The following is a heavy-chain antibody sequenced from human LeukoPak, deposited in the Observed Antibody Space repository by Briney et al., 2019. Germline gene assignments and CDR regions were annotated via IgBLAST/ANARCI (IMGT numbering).Heavy chain of an antibody. CDR1: GFSLSNYW. D-gene: IGHD1-7*01. Sequence: GGSLRLSCEVSGFSLSNYWMQWVRQAPGKGLEWVANIKQDGSEKYYVDSVKGRFTISRDNAKNSLYLQMNSLRAEDTAVYYCAKNSRYYDYWGQGTLVTVSS. CDR2: IKQDGSEK. J-gene: IGHJ4*02. V-gene: IGHV3-7*01. CDR3: AKNSRYYDY.